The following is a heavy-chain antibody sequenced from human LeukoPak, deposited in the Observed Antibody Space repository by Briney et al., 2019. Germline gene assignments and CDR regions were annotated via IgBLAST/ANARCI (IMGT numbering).Heavy chain of an antibody. CDR2: IYYSGST. D-gene: IGHD6-13*01. V-gene: IGHV4-31*03. J-gene: IGHJ5*02. CDR1: GGSISSGGYY. CDR3: ARAFRHSSRWFDP. Sequence: SETLSLTCTVSGGSISSGGYYWSWIRQHPGKGLEWIGYIYYSGSTYYNPSLKSRVTISVDTSKNQFSLKLSSVTTADTAVYYCARAFRHSSRWFDPWGQGTLVTVSP.